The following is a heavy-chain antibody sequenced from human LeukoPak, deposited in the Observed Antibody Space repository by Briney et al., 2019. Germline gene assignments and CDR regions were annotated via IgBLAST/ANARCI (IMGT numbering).Heavy chain of an antibody. CDR3: AREPQGYYDSNGYYDY. CDR2: IYYSGST. D-gene: IGHD3-22*01. Sequence: PSETLSLTCTVSGGSISSSSYYWGWIRQPPGKGLEWIGRIYYSGSTYYNPSLKSRVTISVDTSKKHFSLKMSSVTAADTAVYYCAREPQGYYDSNGYYDYWDQGILVTVSS. CDR1: GGSISSSSYY. V-gene: IGHV4-39*07. J-gene: IGHJ4*02.